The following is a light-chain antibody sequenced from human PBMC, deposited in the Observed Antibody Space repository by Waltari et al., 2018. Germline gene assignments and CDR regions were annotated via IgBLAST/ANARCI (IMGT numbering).Light chain of an antibody. CDR1: SSDVGRYNY. Sequence: QSALTQPRSVSGSPGQSVTISCAGTSSDVGRYNYVSWYQPHPGKAPKLMIYDCSNRPPGVPVRFSGSKSGNTASLTISGLQAEDEADYYCCSYAGSYSRVFGGGTQLTVL. V-gene: IGLV2-11*01. J-gene: IGLJ3*02. CDR3: CSYAGSYSRV. CDR2: DCS.